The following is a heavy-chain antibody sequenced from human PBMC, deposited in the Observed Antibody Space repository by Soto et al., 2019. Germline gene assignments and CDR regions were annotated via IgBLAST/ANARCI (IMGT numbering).Heavy chain of an antibody. V-gene: IGHV1-18*01. Sequence: ASVKVSCKASGYTFTSYGIGWVRQAPGQGLEWMGWISAYNGNTNYAQKLQGRVTMTTDTSTSTAYMELRSLRSDDTAVYYCATTPQGGSSGWHALFADWGQGTLVPVSS. CDR3: ATTPQGGSSGWHALFAD. CDR1: GYTFTSYG. CDR2: ISAYNGNT. J-gene: IGHJ4*02. D-gene: IGHD6-19*01.